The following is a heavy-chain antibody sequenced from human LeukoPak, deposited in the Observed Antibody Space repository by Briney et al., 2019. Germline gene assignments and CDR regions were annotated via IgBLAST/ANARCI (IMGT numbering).Heavy chain of an antibody. CDR3: ARNAGIDYGDYVVDI. V-gene: IGHV4-59*01. CDR1: GGSISSYY. J-gene: IGHJ3*02. D-gene: IGHD4-17*01. CDR2: IYYSGST. Sequence: SETLSLTCTVSGGSISSYYWSWIRQPPGKGLEWIGCIYYSGSTNYNPSLKSRVTISVDTSKNQFSLKLSSVTAADTAVYYCARNAGIDYGDYVVDIWGQGTMVSVSS.